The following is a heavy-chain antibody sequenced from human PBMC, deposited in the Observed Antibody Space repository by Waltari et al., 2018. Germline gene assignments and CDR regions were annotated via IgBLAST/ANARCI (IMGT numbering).Heavy chain of an antibody. Sequence: AASGFTFSSYAMSWVRQAPGKGLEWVSAISGSGGSTYYADSVKGRFTISRDNSKNTLYLQMSSLRSEDTAVYYCARDYRYGDYSTYYYGMDVWGQGTTVTVSS. CDR3: ARDYRYGDYSTYYYGMDV. CDR1: GFTFSSYA. V-gene: IGHV3-23*01. J-gene: IGHJ6*02. CDR2: ISGSGGST. D-gene: IGHD4-17*01.